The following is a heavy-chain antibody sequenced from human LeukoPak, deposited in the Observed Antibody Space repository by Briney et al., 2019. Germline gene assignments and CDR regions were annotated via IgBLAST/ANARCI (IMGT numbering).Heavy chain of an antibody. V-gene: IGHV4-39*01. D-gene: IGHD3-3*01. J-gene: IGHJ4*02. CDR2: IYYTGST. CDR1: GGSISSSSFY. Sequence: SETLSLTCTVSGGSISSSSFYWSWVRQPPGKGLQWIGTIYYTGSTYYNPSLKSRVTISIDTSKNQFSLKLTSVTAADTAVYYCARSYDFWSGYRMYYFDYWGQGTLVAVSS. CDR3: ARSYDFWSGYRMYYFDY.